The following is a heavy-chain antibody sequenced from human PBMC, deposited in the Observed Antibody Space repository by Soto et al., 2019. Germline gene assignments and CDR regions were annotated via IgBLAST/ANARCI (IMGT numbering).Heavy chain of an antibody. CDR3: ARDRGSGWYDY. J-gene: IGHJ4*02. Sequence: EVQLVESGGGLVKPGGSLRLSCAASGFTFSSYSMNWVRQAPGKGLEWVSSISSSSSYIYYADSVKGRFTISRDNAKNSLYLQMNSLRAEDTAVYDCARDRGSGWYDYWGQGTLVTVSS. CDR1: GFTFSSYS. D-gene: IGHD6-19*01. CDR2: ISSSSSYI. V-gene: IGHV3-21*01.